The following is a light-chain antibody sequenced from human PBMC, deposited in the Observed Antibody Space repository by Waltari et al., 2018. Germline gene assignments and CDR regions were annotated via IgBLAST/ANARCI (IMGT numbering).Light chain of an antibody. CDR2: HDS. Sequence: SYELTQPPSVSVSPGQTASITCSGDKLGDKYAYWYQQKPGQSPVLVIYHDSKRPSGFPERFSGSKSWNTATLTISGTQGMDEADYYCQAWDSSTLYVFGTGTKVTVL. J-gene: IGLJ1*01. CDR3: QAWDSSTLYV. V-gene: IGLV3-1*01. CDR1: KLGDKY.